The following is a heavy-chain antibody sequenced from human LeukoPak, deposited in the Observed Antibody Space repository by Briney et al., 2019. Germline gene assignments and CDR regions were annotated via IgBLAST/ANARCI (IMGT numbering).Heavy chain of an antibody. CDR1: GYSFISYW. V-gene: IGHV5-51*01. Sequence: GESLKISCKASGYSFISYWIGWVRQMPGKGLEWMGIIYPGDSNIIYSPSFQGQVTISADKSISTAYLQWTSLKASDTAIYYCARQAAYYYGSGSYPDRWGQGTLVTVSS. D-gene: IGHD3-10*01. J-gene: IGHJ5*02. CDR2: IYPGDSNI. CDR3: ARQAAYYYGSGSYPDR.